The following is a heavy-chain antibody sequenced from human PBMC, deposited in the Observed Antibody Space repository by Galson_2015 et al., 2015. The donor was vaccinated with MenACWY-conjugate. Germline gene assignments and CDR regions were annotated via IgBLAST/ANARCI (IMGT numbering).Heavy chain of an antibody. D-gene: IGHD6-19*01. V-gene: IGHV3-21*01. J-gene: IGHJ4*02. Sequence: SLRLSCAASGFTFSSYNMIWVRQAPGKGLQWVSSISDGSTSIYYADSLKGRFTISRDDAKNSLYLQMNSLRAEDTAVYYCARDRSSGWTGSDYWGQGTLVTVSS. CDR2: ISDGSTSI. CDR1: GFTFSSYN. CDR3: ARDRSSGWTGSDY.